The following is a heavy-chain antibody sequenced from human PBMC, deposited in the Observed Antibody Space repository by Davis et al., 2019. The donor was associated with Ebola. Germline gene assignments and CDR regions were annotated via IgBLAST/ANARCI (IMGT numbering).Heavy chain of an antibody. CDR1: GYTFTSYA. CDR3: ARPYYFGSGSYLDY. CDR2: INAGNGNT. J-gene: IGHJ4*02. D-gene: IGHD3-10*01. Sequence: AASVKVSCKASGYTFTSYAMYWVRQAPGQRLEWMGWINAGNGNTKYLQKFQGRVTITRDTSASTTYMELSSVGSEDTALYYCARPYYFGSGSYLDYWGQGTLVTVSS. V-gene: IGHV1-3*01.